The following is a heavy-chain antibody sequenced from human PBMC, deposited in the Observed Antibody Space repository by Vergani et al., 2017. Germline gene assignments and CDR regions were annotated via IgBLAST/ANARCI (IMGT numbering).Heavy chain of an antibody. CDR1: GYTFTSYA. D-gene: IGHD3-9*01. CDR2: INAGNGNT. J-gene: IGHJ4*02. Sequence: QVQLVQSGAEVKKPGASVKVSCKASGYTFTSYAMHWVRQAPGQRLEWMGWINAGNGNTKYSQKFQGRVTITRDTSASTAYMELSSLGSEDTAVYYCARDKDILTGYYGGSAIDYWGQGTLVTVSS. CDR3: ARDKDILTGYYGGSAIDY. V-gene: IGHV1-3*01.